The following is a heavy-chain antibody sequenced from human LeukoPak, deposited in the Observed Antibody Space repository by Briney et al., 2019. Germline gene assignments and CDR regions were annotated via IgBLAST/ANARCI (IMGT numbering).Heavy chain of an antibody. CDR1: GGTFSSYA. Sequence: ASVKVSCKASGGTFSSYAISWVRQAPGQGLEWMGRIIPILGIANYAQKFQGRVTITADKSTSTAYMELSRLRSDDTAVYYCARAPLRFGYYFDYWGQGTLVTVSS. J-gene: IGHJ4*02. V-gene: IGHV1-69*04. D-gene: IGHD3-3*01. CDR3: ARAPLRFGYYFDY. CDR2: IIPILGIA.